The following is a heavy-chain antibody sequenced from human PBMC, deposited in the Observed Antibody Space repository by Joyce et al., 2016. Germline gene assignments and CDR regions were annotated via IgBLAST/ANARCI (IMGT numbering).Heavy chain of an antibody. CDR1: GFIFTNYW. J-gene: IGHJ4*02. Sequence: EVQLVQSGAEVKNPGESPKISCKGSGFIFTNYWIGWVRPMPGKGLECLGVIYPDDSDTRYCPAFQGHVTISADKTISNAYLQWSNLKASDTAIYNCARQSMTVTYFDYWGKGTQVTVSS. CDR3: ARQSMTVTYFDY. CDR2: IYPDDSDT. D-gene: IGHD3-22*01. V-gene: IGHV5-51*01.